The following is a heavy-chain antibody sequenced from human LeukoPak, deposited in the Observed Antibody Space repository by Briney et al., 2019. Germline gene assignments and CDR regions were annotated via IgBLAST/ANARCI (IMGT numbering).Heavy chain of an antibody. Sequence: GGSLRLSCAASGFTFSSYGMHWVRQAPGKGLEWVAVIWYDGSNKYYADSVKGRFTISRDNPKNTLTLQMNSLRVDDTAVYYCARDPNWGSGYWGQGTLVTVSS. D-gene: IGHD7-27*01. CDR3: ARDPNWGSGY. CDR2: IWYDGSNK. V-gene: IGHV3-33*01. J-gene: IGHJ4*02. CDR1: GFTFSSYG.